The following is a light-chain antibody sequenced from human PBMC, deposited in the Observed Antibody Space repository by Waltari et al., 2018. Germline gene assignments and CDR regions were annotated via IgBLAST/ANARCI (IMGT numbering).Light chain of an antibody. CDR2: DAS. J-gene: IGKJ1*01. CDR1: QRVSKY. V-gene: IGKV3-20*01. Sequence: EIVLTLSPGTLSLSPGERATLSCRARQRVSKYLAWYQQKVGQPPRLLIYDASTRATGIPDMFIGSGFWTDFSLTISRLGPEDFAVYYGQKYGTLPATFDQGTKVEI. CDR3: QKYGTLPAT.